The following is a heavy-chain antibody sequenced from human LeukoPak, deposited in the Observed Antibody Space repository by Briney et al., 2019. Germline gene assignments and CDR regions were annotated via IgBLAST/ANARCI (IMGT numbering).Heavy chain of an antibody. Sequence: ASVKVSCKASGYTFTSYGISWVRQAPGQGLEWMGWISAYNGNTNYAQKLQGRVTMTTDTSTSTAYMELRSLRSDDTAVYYCARDLPTSPYYYDSSGYIPFDYWGQGTLVTVSS. J-gene: IGHJ4*02. CDR3: ARDLPTSPYYYDSSGYIPFDY. CDR2: ISAYNGNT. V-gene: IGHV1-18*01. D-gene: IGHD3-22*01. CDR1: GYTFTSYG.